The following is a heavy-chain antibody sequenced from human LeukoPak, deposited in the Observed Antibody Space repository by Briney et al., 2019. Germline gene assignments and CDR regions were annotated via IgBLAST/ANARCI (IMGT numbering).Heavy chain of an antibody. V-gene: IGHV4-59*12. CDR1: GGSISSYY. CDR3: ARGYSSSWYRKPFDY. J-gene: IGHJ4*02. CDR2: IYYSGST. Sequence: SETLSLTCTVSGGSISSYYWSWIRQPPGKGLEWIGYIYYSGSTNYNPSLKSRVTISVDTSKNQFSLKLSSVTAADTAVYYCARGYSSSWYRKPFDYWGQGTLVTVSS. D-gene: IGHD6-13*01.